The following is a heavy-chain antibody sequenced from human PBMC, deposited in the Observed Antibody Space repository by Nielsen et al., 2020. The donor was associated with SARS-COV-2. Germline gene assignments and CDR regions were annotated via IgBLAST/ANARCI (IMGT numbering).Heavy chain of an antibody. D-gene: IGHD3-22*01. V-gene: IGHV3-9*01. CDR3: ASYYYDSSGYYPLEY. J-gene: IGHJ4*02. Sequence: SLKISCAASGFTFSSYGMHWVRQAPGKGLEWVSGISWNSGSIGYADSVKGRFTISRDNAKNSLYLQMNSLRAEDTALYYCASYYYDSSGYYPLEYWGQGTLVTVSS. CDR1: GFTFSSYG. CDR2: ISWNSGSI.